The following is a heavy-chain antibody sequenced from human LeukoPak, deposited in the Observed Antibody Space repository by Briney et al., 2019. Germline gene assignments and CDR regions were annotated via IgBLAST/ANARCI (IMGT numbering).Heavy chain of an antibody. CDR2: FDPNTGAT. CDR3: AGYTVVRGLTLSAFDI. J-gene: IGHJ3*02. V-gene: IGHV1-2*02. Sequence: ASVKVSCKASGDTLTGYYIHWVRQAPQQGLEWMGCFDPNTGATHYAQKFQGRVTMTRDTSIDTDFLELRSLISDDTALYYCAGYTVVRGLTLSAFDIWGQGTMVTVSS. D-gene: IGHD3-10*01. CDR1: GDTLTGYY.